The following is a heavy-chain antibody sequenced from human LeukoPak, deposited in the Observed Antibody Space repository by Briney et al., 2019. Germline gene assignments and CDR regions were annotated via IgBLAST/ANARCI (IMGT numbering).Heavy chain of an antibody. CDR2: IYSGGST. J-gene: IGHJ4*02. V-gene: IGHV3-66*02. CDR1: GFTVSSNY. D-gene: IGHD5-18*01. Sequence: GGSLRLSCAASGFTVSSNYMSWVRQAPGKGLEWVSVIYSGGSTYYADSVKGRFTISRDNSKNTLYLQMDSLRAEDTAVYYCARAYTAKALYYFDYWGQGTLVTVSS. CDR3: ARAYTAKALYYFDY.